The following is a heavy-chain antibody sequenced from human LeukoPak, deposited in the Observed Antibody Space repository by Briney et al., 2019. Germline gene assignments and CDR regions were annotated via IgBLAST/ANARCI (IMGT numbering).Heavy chain of an antibody. V-gene: IGHV4-61*02. CDR3: ARDSLDSSGYYRENYFDY. J-gene: IGHJ4*02. CDR1: GGSISSGSYY. Sequence: SETLSLTCTVSGGSISSGSYYWSWIRQPAGKGLEWIGRIYTSGSTNYNPSLKSRVTISVDTSKNQFSLKLSSVTAADTAVYYCARDSLDSSGYYRENYFDYWGQGTLVTVSS. CDR2: IYTSGST. D-gene: IGHD3-22*01.